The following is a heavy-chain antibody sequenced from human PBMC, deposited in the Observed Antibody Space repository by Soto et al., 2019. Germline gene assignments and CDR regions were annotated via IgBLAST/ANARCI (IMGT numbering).Heavy chain of an antibody. CDR2: ISASGSSL. V-gene: IGHV3-21*06. D-gene: IGHD2-15*01. Sequence: EVQLVESGGGLVKPGGSLRLSCRVSGFTFRSYGMNWVRQAPGKGLECVSHISASGSSLNYADSVKRRFTISRDNANDSLFLQMNNLRDDDTAVYYCGGSASQAYLGQGTLVIVSS. CDR1: GFTFRSYG. J-gene: IGHJ4*02. CDR3: GGSASQAY.